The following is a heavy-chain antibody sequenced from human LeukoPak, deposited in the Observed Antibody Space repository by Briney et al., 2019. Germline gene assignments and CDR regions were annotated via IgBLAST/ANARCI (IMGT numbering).Heavy chain of an antibody. D-gene: IGHD6-19*01. Sequence: GRSLRLSCAASGFRFDDYAMHWVRQAPGKGLEWVSGINWNSGNIGYADSVKGRFTISRDNARKSLYLQLNSLRLDDTALYYCAKDRYGNGFYDFDYWGQGTLVTVSS. J-gene: IGHJ4*02. CDR3: AKDRYGNGFYDFDY. CDR1: GFRFDDYA. CDR2: INWNSGNI. V-gene: IGHV3-9*01.